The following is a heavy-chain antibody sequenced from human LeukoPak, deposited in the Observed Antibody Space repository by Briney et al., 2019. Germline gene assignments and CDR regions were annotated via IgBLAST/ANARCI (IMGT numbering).Heavy chain of an antibody. CDR1: GFTFSSYT. CDR2: ITSSSSYI. CDR3: AKGLSLRFFSAYFDY. Sequence: GGSLRLSCAASGFTFSSYTMNWVRQAPGKGLEWVSSITSSSSYIYYADSVKGRFTISRDNAKNSLCLQMNSLRAEDTAVYYCAKGLSLRFFSAYFDYWGQGTLVTVSS. J-gene: IGHJ4*02. V-gene: IGHV3-21*01. D-gene: IGHD3-3*01.